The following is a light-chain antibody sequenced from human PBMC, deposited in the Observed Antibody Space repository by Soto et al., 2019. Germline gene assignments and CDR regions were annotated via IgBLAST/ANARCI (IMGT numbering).Light chain of an antibody. J-gene: IGKJ1*01. V-gene: IGKV1-5*03. CDR1: QSIGNW. CDR3: QHYNSYSEA. CDR2: KAS. Sequence: DIQMTQSPSTLSASVGDRVTITCRASQSIGNWLAWYQQKAGKAPKLLIYKASTLKSGVPSRFSGSGSGTEFTLTISSLQPDDFATYYCQHYNSYSEAFGQGTKVELK.